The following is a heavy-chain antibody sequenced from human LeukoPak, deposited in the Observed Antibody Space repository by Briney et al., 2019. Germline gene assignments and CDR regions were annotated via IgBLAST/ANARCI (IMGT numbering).Heavy chain of an antibody. CDR2: ISGSGGST. J-gene: IGHJ1*01. D-gene: IGHD6-13*01. V-gene: IGHV3-23*01. Sequence: PGGSLRLSCAASGFTFSSYAMSWVRQAPRKGLEWVSAISGSGGSTYYADSVKGRFTISRDNSKNTLYLQMNSLRAEDTAVYYCANPLDSSSGTIYFQHWGQGTLVTVSS. CDR1: GFTFSSYA. CDR3: ANPLDSSSGTIYFQH.